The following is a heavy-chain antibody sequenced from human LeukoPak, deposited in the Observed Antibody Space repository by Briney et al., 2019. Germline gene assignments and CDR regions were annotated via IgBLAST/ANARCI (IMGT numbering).Heavy chain of an antibody. CDR2: IYYSGST. V-gene: IGHV4-31*11. D-gene: IGHD3-9*01. J-gene: IGHJ3*02. Sequence: TSETLSLTCAVSGGSISSGGYYWSWIRQHPGKGLEWIGYIYYSGSTYYSPSLKSRVTISVDTSKNQFSLKLSSVTAADTAVYYCASRYYDILTGYFHDAFDIWGQGTMVTVSS. CDR1: GGSISSGGYY. CDR3: ASRYYDILTGYFHDAFDI.